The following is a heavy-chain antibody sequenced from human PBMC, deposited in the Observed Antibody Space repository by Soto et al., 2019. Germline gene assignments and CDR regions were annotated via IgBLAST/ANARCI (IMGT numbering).Heavy chain of an antibody. D-gene: IGHD6-13*01. CDR3: ARTEGIAAAGTYYYYGMDV. J-gene: IGHJ6*02. Sequence: SVKVSCKASGGTFSSYAISWVRQAPGQGLEWMGGIIPIFGTANYAQKFQGRVTITADKSTSTAYMELSSLRSEDTAVYYCARTEGIAAAGTYYYYGMDVWGQGTTVTVSS. V-gene: IGHV1-69*06. CDR2: IIPIFGTA. CDR1: GGTFSSYA.